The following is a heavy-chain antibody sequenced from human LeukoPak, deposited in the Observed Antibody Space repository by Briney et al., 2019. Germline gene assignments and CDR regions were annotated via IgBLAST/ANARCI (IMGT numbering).Heavy chain of an antibody. D-gene: IGHD3-10*01. V-gene: IGHV4-59*08. CDR3: ARAGDGSGSYYLTRYDAFDI. Sequence: ESSETLSLTCTVSGGSISGYYWSWIRQPPGKGLEWIGYIYYTGSTDYNPSLKSRVTISVDTSKNQFSLNLNSVTAADTAVYYCARAGDGSGSYYLTRYDAFDIWGQGTMVTVSS. J-gene: IGHJ3*02. CDR2: IYYTGST. CDR1: GGSISGYY.